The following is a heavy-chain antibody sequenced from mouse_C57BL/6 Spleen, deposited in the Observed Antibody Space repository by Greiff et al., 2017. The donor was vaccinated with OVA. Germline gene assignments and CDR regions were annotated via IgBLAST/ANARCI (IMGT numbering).Heavy chain of an antibody. J-gene: IGHJ2*01. Sequence: QVQLQQSGAELVKPGASVKLSCKASGYTFTEYTIHWVKQRSGQGLEWIGWFYPGSGSIKYNEKFKDKATLTADKSSSTVYMELSRLTSEDSAVYFCARHEGDYGREEVYFDYWGQGTTLTVSS. CDR3: ARHEGDYGREEVYFDY. CDR2: FYPGSGSI. CDR1: GYTFTEYT. V-gene: IGHV1-62-2*01. D-gene: IGHD1-1*01.